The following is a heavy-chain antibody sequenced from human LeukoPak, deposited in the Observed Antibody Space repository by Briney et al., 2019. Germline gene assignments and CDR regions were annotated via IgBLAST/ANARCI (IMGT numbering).Heavy chain of an antibody. D-gene: IGHD3-22*01. CDR2: ISSSSSYI. CDR1: GFTFSSYS. J-gene: IGHJ4*02. CDR3: ARGGYYYDSSGYYSLDY. V-gene: IGHV3-21*01. Sequence: PGGSLRLSCAASGFTFSSYSMNWVRQAPGKGLEWVSSISSSSSYIYYADSVKGRFTISRDNAKNSLYLQMNSLRAEDTAVYYCARGGYYYDSSGYYSLDYWGQGTLVTVSS.